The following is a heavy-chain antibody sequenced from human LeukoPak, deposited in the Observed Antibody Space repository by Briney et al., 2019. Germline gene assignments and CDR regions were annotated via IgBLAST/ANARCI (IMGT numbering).Heavy chain of an antibody. CDR2: IYYGGST. D-gene: IGHD6-13*01. CDR1: GGSISSYY. J-gene: IGHJ5*02. CDR3: ARDKGIAVAGSNWFDP. V-gene: IGHV4-59*12. Sequence: SETLSLTCTVSGGSISSYYWSWIRQPPGKGLEWIGYIYYGGSTNYNPSLKSRVTISVDTSKNQFSLKLSSVTAADTAIYYCARDKGIAVAGSNWFDPWGQGTLVTVSS.